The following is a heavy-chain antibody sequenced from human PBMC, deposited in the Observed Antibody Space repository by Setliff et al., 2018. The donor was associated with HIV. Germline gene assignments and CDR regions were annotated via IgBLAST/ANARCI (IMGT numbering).Heavy chain of an antibody. CDR2: ISYTSTTM. CDR1: GFTFSTFG. CDR3: ARDPASPDYYARFDY. D-gene: IGHD3-9*01. J-gene: IGHJ4*02. Sequence: PGGSLRLSCAASGFTFSTFGMNWLRQAPGKGLEWVSYISYTSTTMYYAESVKGRFTISRDNAKNSLYLQMNSLRAEDTAVYYCARDPASPDYYARFDYWGQGALVTVSS. V-gene: IGHV3-48*04.